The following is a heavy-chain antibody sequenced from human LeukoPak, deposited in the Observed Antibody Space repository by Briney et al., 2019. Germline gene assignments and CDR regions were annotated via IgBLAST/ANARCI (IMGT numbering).Heavy chain of an antibody. CDR3: ARRGCGGDGYCDAFDI. J-gene: IGHJ3*02. V-gene: IGHV5-51*01. D-gene: IGHD5-24*01. CDR2: IYPGDSDT. CDR1: GYSFTSYW. Sequence: GESLKISCKGSGYSFTSYWIGWVRQMPGKGLEWMGIIYPGDSDTRYSPSFQGQVTISADKSISTAYLQWSSVKASDTAMYYCARRGCGGDGYCDAFDIWGQGTMVTVSS.